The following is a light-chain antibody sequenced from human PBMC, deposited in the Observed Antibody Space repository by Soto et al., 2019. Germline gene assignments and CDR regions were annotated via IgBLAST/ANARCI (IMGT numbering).Light chain of an antibody. J-gene: IGKJ1*01. V-gene: IGKV3-20*01. CDR1: QSVRSSY. Sequence: EIVLTQSPGTLSLSPGERATLGCRASQSVRSSYLAWYQHKPGQAPRLLIYGTFTRATGIPDRFRGSGSGTDFTLTISRLEPEDFAVYYCQQYGISPTWTFGQGTKVDIK. CDR2: GTF. CDR3: QQYGISPTWT.